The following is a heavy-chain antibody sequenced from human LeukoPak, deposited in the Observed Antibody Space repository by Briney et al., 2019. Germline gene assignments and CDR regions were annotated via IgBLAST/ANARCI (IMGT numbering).Heavy chain of an antibody. CDR1: GGSISSSSYY. Sequence: SETLSLTCSVSGGSISSSSYYWDWIRQPPGKGLEWIGSIYYSGSTNYNPSLKSRVTISVDTSKSQFSLKLSSVTAADTAVYYCARVKSAARRNYNWFDPWGQGTLVTVSS. CDR2: IYYSGST. V-gene: IGHV4-39*07. J-gene: IGHJ5*02. D-gene: IGHD6-6*01. CDR3: ARVKSAARRNYNWFDP.